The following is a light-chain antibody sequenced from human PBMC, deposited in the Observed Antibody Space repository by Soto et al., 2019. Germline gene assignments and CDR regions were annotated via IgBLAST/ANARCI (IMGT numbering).Light chain of an antibody. J-gene: IGLJ2*01. CDR2: DVS. V-gene: IGLV2-14*01. CDR3: SSYTSSSTLVV. Sequence: QSVLTQPASVSRSPGQSITISCTGTSSDVGGYNYVSWYQQHPGKAPKLMIYDVSNRPSGVSNRFSGSKSGNTASLTISGLQSEYEADYYCSSYTSSSTLVVFGGGTNLTVL. CDR1: SSDVGGYNY.